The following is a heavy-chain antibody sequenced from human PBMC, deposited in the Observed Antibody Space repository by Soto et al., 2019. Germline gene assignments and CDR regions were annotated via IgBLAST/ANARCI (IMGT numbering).Heavy chain of an antibody. D-gene: IGHD6-6*01. CDR3: ARDRHAGF. V-gene: IGHV1-18*01. CDR2: ISTYNSNT. CDR1: GYTFTNYG. J-gene: IGHJ4*02. Sequence: QVQLAQSGAELKKPGASVKVSCKASGYTFTNYGISWVRQAPGQGLEWMGCISTYNSNTNYAQKVQGIATMTTDTTTSTAYMELRSLRSDDTAEYYCARDRHAGFWGQGTPVTVSS.